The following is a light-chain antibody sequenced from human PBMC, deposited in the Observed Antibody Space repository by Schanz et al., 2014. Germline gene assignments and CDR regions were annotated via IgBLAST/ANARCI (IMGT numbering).Light chain of an antibody. V-gene: IGKV3-20*01. CDR3: QQYGSSPRT. CDR1: QSVSNNY. CDR2: GAS. J-gene: IGKJ1*01. Sequence: EIVLTQSPGTLSLSPGERATLSCRASQSVSNNYLAWYQQKPGQAPRLLIYGASSRATGIPDRFSGSGSGTDFTLTISRLEPEDFEVYYCQQYGSSPRTFGQETKVEIK.